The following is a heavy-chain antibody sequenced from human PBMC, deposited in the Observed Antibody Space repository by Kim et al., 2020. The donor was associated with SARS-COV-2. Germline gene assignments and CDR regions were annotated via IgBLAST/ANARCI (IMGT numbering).Heavy chain of an antibody. Sequence: KSRVTISVDTSKNQFSLKLSSVTAADTAVYYCARHPDYDILTGYHNPPDYWGQGTLVTVSS. J-gene: IGHJ4*02. D-gene: IGHD3-9*01. V-gene: IGHV4-39*01. CDR3: ARHPDYDILTGYHNPPDY.